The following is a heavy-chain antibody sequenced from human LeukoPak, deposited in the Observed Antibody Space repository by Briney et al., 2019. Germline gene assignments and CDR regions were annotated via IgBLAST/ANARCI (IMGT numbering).Heavy chain of an antibody. CDR1: GYTFTGYY. CDR2: INPNSGGT. V-gene: IGHV1-2*02. CDR3: ARDWTGTTYYYFDY. Sequence: ASVKVSCKASGYTFTGYYMHWVRQAPGQGLEWMGWINPNSGGTNYAQKFQGRVTMTRDTSISTAYMELRSLRSDDTAVYYCARDWTGTTYYYFDYWGQGTLVTVSS. D-gene: IGHD1-1*01. J-gene: IGHJ4*02.